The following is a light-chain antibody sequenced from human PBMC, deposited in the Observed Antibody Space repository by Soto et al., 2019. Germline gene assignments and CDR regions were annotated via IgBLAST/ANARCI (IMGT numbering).Light chain of an antibody. V-gene: IGKV3-11*01. CDR3: QQRANWPPLT. J-gene: IGKJ4*01. CDR2: DAS. CDR1: QTVYSY. Sequence: EIFLTQSPATLSLSPGQRAVLSCRASQTVYSYLAWYQHKPGQAPRLLIYDASKRATDIPPRFSGSGYGTDFTLTIRRLEPDDFAVYYCQQRANWPPLTFGGGTKVEI.